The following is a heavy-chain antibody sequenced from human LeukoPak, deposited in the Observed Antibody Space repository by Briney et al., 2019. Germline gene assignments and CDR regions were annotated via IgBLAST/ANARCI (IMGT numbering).Heavy chain of an antibody. V-gene: IGHV4-59*01. CDR2: IHYSGST. CDR1: GGSIRSYY. CDR3: PRSRGGYGDYGRWFDP. D-gene: IGHD3-16*01. J-gene: IGHJ5*02. Sequence: SETLSLTCTVSGGSIRSYYWTWIRQPPGKGLEWIGYIHYSGSTKYNPSLKSRVTISVDTAEDQFSLTLNAVTAADTAVYYRPRSRGGYGDYGRWFDPWGQGILVTVSS.